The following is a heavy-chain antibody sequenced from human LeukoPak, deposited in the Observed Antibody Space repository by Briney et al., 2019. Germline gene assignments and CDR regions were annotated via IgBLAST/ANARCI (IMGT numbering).Heavy chain of an antibody. V-gene: IGHV1-18*01. Sequence: GESLKISCKGSGYTFTSYGISWVRQAPGQGLEWMGWISAYNGNTNYAQKLQGRVTMTTDTSTSTAYMELRSLRSDDSAVYYCARVEGPLSNWGQGTLVTVSS. CDR3: ARVEGPLSN. CDR1: GYTFTSYG. D-gene: IGHD3-16*02. CDR2: ISAYNGNT. J-gene: IGHJ4*02.